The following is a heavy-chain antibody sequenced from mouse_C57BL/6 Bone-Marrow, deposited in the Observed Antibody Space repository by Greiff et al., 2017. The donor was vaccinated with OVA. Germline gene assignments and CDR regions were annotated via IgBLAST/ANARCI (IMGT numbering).Heavy chain of an antibody. V-gene: IGHV1-26*01. CDR1: GYTFTDYY. Sequence: EVKLQQSGPELVKPGASVKISCKASGYTFTDYYMNWVKQSHGKSLEWIGDINPNNGGTSYNQKFKGKATLTVDKSSSTAYMELRSLTSEDSAVYYCARSGTDDWYFDVWGTGTTVTVSS. D-gene: IGHD3-2*02. CDR3: ARSGTDDWYFDV. J-gene: IGHJ1*03. CDR2: INPNNGGT.